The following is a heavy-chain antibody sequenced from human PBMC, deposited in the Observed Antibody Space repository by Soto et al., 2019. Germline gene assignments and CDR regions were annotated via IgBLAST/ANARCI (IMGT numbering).Heavy chain of an antibody. J-gene: IGHJ4*02. CDR1: GFSLTTTSMC. D-gene: IGHD4-17*01. Sequence: QITLKESGPPLVRPAQTLTLTCAFSGFSLTTTSMCVAWIRQPPGKALEWLALIYWDDDQRYSPSLNDRLTISKDTSRSRVVLTISNMNPEDTGTYFCAHAGDYDLLSFDHWGPGTLVTVSS. CDR3: AHAGDYDLLSFDH. CDR2: IYWDDDQ. V-gene: IGHV2-5*02.